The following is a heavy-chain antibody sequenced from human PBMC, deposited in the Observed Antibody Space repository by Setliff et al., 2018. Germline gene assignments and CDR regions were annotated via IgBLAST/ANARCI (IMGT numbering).Heavy chain of an antibody. Sequence: SVKVSCKASGYTFTNYGINWVRQAPGQGLVWMGGINPIFGTAHYAQKFQGRVTITADESRSTAYMELSSLKSEDTAVYYCARGRRVDTAMVISWFDPWGQGTLVTVSS. J-gene: IGHJ5*02. CDR2: INPIFGTA. CDR1: GYTFTNYG. V-gene: IGHV1-69*13. CDR3: ARGRRVDTAMVISWFDP. D-gene: IGHD5-18*01.